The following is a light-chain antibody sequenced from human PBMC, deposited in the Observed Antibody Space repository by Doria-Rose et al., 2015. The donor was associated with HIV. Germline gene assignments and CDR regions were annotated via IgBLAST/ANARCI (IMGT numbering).Light chain of an antibody. CDR3: QAWDSSTAV. J-gene: IGLJ1*01. V-gene: IGLV3-1*01. Sequence: SYELTQLPSVSVSPGQTASITCSGDKLDDKYVSWYQQKPGQSPVLVIYQDTKRPSGIPERFSGSNSGNTATLTISGTQTMDEADYYCQAWDSSTAVFGTGTKVTVL. CDR1: KLDDKY. CDR2: QDT.